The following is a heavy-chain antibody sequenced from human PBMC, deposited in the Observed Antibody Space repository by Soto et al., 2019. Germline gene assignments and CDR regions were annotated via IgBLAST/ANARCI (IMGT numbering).Heavy chain of an antibody. Sequence: VQLVESGGGVVQPGRSLRLSCAASGFTFSSYGMHWVRQAPGKGLEWVAVISYDGSNKYYADSVKGRFTISRDNSKNTLYLKMNSLRAEDTAVYYCAKDLSIAPNNGYWGQGTLVTVSS. CDR1: GFTFSSYG. CDR2: ISYDGSNK. D-gene: IGHD6-6*01. J-gene: IGHJ4*02. CDR3: AKDLSIAPNNGY. V-gene: IGHV3-30*18.